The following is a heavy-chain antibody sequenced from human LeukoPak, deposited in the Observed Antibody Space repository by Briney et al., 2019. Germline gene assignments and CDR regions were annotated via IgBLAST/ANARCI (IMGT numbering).Heavy chain of an antibody. Sequence: GGSLRLSCAASGFTFSSYSMNWVRQAPGKGLEWVSSISSSSSYIYYADSVKGRFTISRDNAKNSLYLQMNSLRAEDTAVYYCATLPVVPAAYGAYYYYYYGMDVWGQGTTVTVSS. J-gene: IGHJ6*02. CDR1: GFTFSSYS. CDR3: ATLPVVPAAYGAYYYYYYGMDV. V-gene: IGHV3-21*01. CDR2: ISSSSSYI. D-gene: IGHD2-2*01.